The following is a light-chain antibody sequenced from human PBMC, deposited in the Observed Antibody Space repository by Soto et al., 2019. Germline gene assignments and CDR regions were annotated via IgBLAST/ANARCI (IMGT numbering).Light chain of an antibody. CDR2: GAS. J-gene: IGKJ2*01. V-gene: IGKV3-15*01. Sequence: EIVMTQSPATLSVSPGERATLSCRASQSVTSNLAWYQQKPGQAPRLLIYGASTRATGIPARFSGSGSGTEVTLTIISLQSEDFADYYCQQYNNWPPYTFGQGIKLQI. CDR1: QSVTSN. CDR3: QQYNNWPPYT.